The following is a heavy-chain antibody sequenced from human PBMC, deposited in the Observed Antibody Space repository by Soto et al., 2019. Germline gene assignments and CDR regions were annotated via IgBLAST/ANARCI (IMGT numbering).Heavy chain of an antibody. CDR3: AREEKQLSRYGGDFDY. V-gene: IGHV4-61*01. Sequence: QVQLQESGPGLVKPSETLSLTCSFSDGSVNTGNYYWSWIRQPPGKGLEWIGHIYYIGTTNYNPSLKSRVTISVDTSKNQVSLKVTSVTAADTAVYFCAREEKQLSRYGGDFDYWGQGILVTVSS. CDR1: DGSVNTGNYY. J-gene: IGHJ4*02. D-gene: IGHD3-16*01. CDR2: IYYIGTT.